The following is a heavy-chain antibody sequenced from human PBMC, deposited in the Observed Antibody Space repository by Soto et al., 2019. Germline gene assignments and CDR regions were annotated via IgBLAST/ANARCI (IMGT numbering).Heavy chain of an antibody. J-gene: IGHJ5*01. V-gene: IGHV1-24*01. CDR2: FDPEDGET. Sequence: ASVKVSCKVSGYTLTELSMHWVRQAPGKGLEWMGGFDPEDGETIYAQKFQGRVTMTEDTSTDTAYMELSSLRSEDTAVYYCAAYYYGSGSPPPLAGYWADSWGQGTLVTVSS. CDR1: GYTLTELS. CDR3: AAYYYGSGSPPPLAGYWADS. D-gene: IGHD3-10*01.